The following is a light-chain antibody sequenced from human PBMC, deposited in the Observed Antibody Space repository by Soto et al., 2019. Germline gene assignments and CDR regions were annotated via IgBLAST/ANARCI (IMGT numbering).Light chain of an antibody. CDR2: EVT. V-gene: IGLV2-8*01. Sequence: QSALTQPPSASGSPGQSVTISCTGTSSDVGGFDYVSWHQQHPGKAPKVIIYEVTKRPSGVPDRFSGSKSGNTASLTVSGLQADDEAEYYCISYTSDDVRYVFGSGTKVTVL. J-gene: IGLJ1*01. CDR1: SSDVGGFDY. CDR3: ISYTSDDVRYV.